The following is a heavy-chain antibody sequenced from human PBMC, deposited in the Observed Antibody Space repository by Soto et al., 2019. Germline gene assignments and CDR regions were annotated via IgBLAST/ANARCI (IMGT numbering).Heavy chain of an antibody. CDR1: GGSINSTSSY. D-gene: IGHD6-19*01. CDR3: ARIQRRWLNAAY. Sequence: QLQLQESGPGLVKPSETLSLTCTVSGGSINSTSSYWAWIRQLPGRGLEWIGSIYYSGTSYSNPSPKSRISMSVDTSRNKFSLKLNSVAAADTAVYYCARIQRRWLNAAYWGQGTLVTVSS. J-gene: IGHJ4*02. CDR2: IYYSGTS. V-gene: IGHV4-39*01.